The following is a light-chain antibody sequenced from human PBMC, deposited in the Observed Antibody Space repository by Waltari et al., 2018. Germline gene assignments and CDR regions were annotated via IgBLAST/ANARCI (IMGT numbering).Light chain of an antibody. V-gene: IGLV2-23*01. CDR3: CSYAGSSTVV. J-gene: IGLJ2*01. Sequence: WNQQTPGKAPKRMILECSKRPSGVSNRFSGSKAGNTASLTISGLQAEDEADYYCCSYAGSSTVVFGGGTKLTVL. CDR2: ECS.